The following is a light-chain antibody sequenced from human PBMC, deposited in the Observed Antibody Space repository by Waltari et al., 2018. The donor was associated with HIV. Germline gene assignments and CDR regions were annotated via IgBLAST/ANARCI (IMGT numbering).Light chain of an antibody. Sequence: QSVLTQPPSASGAPGQRVTISCSGSRSNIGGNTVNWYQQLPGTAPKVLIYINNKRPSGVHDRFSGSKSGTSGSLAISDLQSGDEADYHCETWDDGLNGVRFGGGTTVTVL. CDR2: INN. CDR3: ETWDDGLNGVR. J-gene: IGLJ2*01. V-gene: IGLV1-44*01. CDR1: RSNIGGNT.